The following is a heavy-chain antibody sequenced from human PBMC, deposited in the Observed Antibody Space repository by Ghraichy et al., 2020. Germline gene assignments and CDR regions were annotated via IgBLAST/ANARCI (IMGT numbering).Heavy chain of an antibody. J-gene: IGHJ4*02. V-gene: IGHV4-59*01. D-gene: IGHD4-11*01. CDR2: IYYSGST. Sequence: SETLSLTYTVSGGSMSSYYWSWIRQPPGKGLEWVGNIYYSGSTTYSPSLKSRVTISVDTSKNQFSLKLTSVTAADTAVYYCARDEYSNYGGLDYWGQGTLVTVSS. CDR1: GGSMSSYY. CDR3: ARDEYSNYGGLDY.